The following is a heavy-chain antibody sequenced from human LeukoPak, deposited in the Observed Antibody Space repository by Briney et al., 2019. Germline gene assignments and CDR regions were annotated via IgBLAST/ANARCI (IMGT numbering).Heavy chain of an antibody. J-gene: IGHJ4*02. CDR3: AKGRPHYYDSSGYYYFDY. V-gene: IGHV3-30*18. CDR2: ISYDGSNK. Sequence: GGSLRLSCAASGFTFSSYGMHWVRQAPGKGLEWVAVISYDGSNKYYADSVKGRFTISRDNSKNTLYLQMNSLRAEDTAVYYCAKGRPHYYDSSGYYYFDYWGQGTLVTVSS. CDR1: GFTFSSYG. D-gene: IGHD3-22*01.